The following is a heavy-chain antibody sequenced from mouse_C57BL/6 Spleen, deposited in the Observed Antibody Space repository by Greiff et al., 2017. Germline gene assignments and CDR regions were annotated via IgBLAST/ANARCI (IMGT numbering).Heavy chain of an antibody. Sequence: EVQGVESGPELVKPGASVKIPCKASGYTFTDYNMDWVKQSHGKSLEWIGDINPNNGGTIYNQKFKGKATLTVDKSSSAAYMELRSLTSEDTAVYYCAIGYDYAAWFAYWSQGTLVTVSA. V-gene: IGHV1-18*01. CDR3: AIGYDYAAWFAY. CDR2: INPNNGGT. D-gene: IGHD2-4*01. J-gene: IGHJ3*01. CDR1: GYTFTDYN.